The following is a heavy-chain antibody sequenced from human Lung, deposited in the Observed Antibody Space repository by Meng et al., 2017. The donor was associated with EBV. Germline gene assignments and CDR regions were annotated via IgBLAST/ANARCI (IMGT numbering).Heavy chain of an antibody. Sequence: QVQLQESGPGLVKPSGTLSLTCTVSSASISSNNYWTWVRQSPGKGLEWIGEIYHNENTNYNPSLMSRVTMSLDKSKNHFSLNLRSVTAADTAVYFCARAPGNWNFDSWGQGTLVTVFS. V-gene: IGHV4-4*02. D-gene: IGHD1-20*01. CDR2: IYHNENT. CDR3: ARAPGNWNFDS. J-gene: IGHJ4*02. CDR1: SASISSNNY.